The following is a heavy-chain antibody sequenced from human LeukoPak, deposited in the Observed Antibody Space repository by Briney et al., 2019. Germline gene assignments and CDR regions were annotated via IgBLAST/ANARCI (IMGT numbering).Heavy chain of an antibody. CDR1: GYTFTIYD. V-gene: IGHV1-8*01. J-gene: IGHJ3*02. CDR2: MNPNRGNA. D-gene: IGHD2-15*01. Sequence: ASVKVSCKASGYTFTIYDINWVRQVPGQGREGMGWMNPNRGNAGYAQMLQGRVTITRDTYINTAYVELSSLRSEDTAVYYCAISRVVGAARFAFDIWGQGTMITVSS. CDR3: AISRVVGAARFAFDI.